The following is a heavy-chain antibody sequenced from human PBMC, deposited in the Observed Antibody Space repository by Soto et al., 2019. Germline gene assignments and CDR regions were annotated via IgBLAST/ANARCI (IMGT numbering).Heavy chain of an antibody. CDR3: ARVLYCSGGSCYSWFDP. CDR2: INSDGSST. J-gene: IGHJ5*02. D-gene: IGHD2-15*01. Sequence: EVQLVESGGGLVQPGGSLRLSCAASGFTFSSYWMHWVRQAPGKGLVWVSRINSDGSSTNYADSVKGRFTISRDNAKNTLYLQMNSLSADDTAVYFCARVLYCSGGSCYSWFDPWGQGTLVTVSS. CDR1: GFTFSSYW. V-gene: IGHV3-74*01.